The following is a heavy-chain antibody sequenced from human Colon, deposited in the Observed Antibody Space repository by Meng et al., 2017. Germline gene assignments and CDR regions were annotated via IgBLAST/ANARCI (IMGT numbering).Heavy chain of an antibody. D-gene: IGHD3-22*01. Sequence: SETLSPTCTVSGASIRSGSYYWSWIRQSAGKGLEWIGRMYTSGSTDYNPSLKSRVTIPVDTSKNQFSLRLTSLTAADTAVYYCARGYEDWGCDVSSGYSWFDPWGHGTLVTVSS. V-gene: IGHV4-61*02. CDR1: GASIRSGSYY. CDR3: ARGYEDWGCDVSSGYSWFDP. CDR2: MYTSGST. J-gene: IGHJ5*02.